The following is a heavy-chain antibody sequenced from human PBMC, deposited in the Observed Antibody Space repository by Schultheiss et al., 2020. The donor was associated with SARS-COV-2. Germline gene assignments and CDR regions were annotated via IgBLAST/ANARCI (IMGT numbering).Heavy chain of an antibody. D-gene: IGHD3-3*01. CDR1: GWSFSGYY. CDR3: ARHGNFWSGYYPYYYYYGMDD. CDR2: IYYSGST. Sequence: SETLSLTCAVYGWSFSGYYWGWIRQPPGKGLGWFGGIYYSGSTNYNPPLKSRVTISVDTSKNQFFLKLSTVSAADTAAYYCARHGNFWSGYYPYYYYYGMDDWGQGTTVTVSS. J-gene: IGHJ6*02. V-gene: IGHV4-59*08.